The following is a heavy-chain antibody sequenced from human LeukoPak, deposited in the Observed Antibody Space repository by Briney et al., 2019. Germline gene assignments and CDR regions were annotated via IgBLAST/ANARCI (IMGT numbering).Heavy chain of an antibody. CDR1: GGSISSGSYY. CDR2: IYTSGST. V-gene: IGHV4-61*02. D-gene: IGHD6-13*01. J-gene: IGHJ6*03. Sequence: SQTLSLTCTVSGGSISSGSYYWSWIRQPAGKGLEWIGRIYTSGSTNYNPSLKSRVTISVDTSKNQFSLKLSSVTAADTAVYYCAREGSSSWYVYYYYYMDVWGKGTTVTISS. CDR3: AREGSSSWYVYYYYYMDV.